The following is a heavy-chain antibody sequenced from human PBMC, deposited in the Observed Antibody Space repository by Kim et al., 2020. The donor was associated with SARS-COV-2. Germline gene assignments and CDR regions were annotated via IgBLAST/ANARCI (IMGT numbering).Heavy chain of an antibody. Sequence: GGSLRLSCAASGVTFSNYDMTWVRQAPGKGLEWVSGISGSGGSTYYADSEKGRFIISRDNSKNTLYLQMNTLRAEDTAVYYCATHPSTIGLPRTDYWGQGTLVTVSS. D-gene: IGHD3-3*01. J-gene: IGHJ4*02. CDR3: ATHPSTIGLPRTDY. CDR1: GVTFSNYD. V-gene: IGHV3-23*01. CDR2: ISGSGGST.